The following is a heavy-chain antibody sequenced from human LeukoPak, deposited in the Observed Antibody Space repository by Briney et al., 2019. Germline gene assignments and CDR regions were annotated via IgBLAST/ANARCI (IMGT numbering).Heavy chain of an antibody. CDR2: IKSKTDGGTT. Sequence: PGGSLRLSCAASGFTFSNAWMSWVRQAPGKGLEWVGRIKSKTDGGTTDYAAPVKGRFTISRDDSKNTLYLQMNSLKTEDTAVYYCPTAPHYYDSSGYTRPFDYWGQGTLVTVSS. D-gene: IGHD3-22*01. J-gene: IGHJ4*02. CDR1: GFTFSNAW. V-gene: IGHV3-15*01. CDR3: PTAPHYYDSSGYTRPFDY.